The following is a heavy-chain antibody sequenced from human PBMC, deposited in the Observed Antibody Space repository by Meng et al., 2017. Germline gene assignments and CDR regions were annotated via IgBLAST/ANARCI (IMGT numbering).Heavy chain of an antibody. D-gene: IGHD3-22*01. J-gene: IGHJ6*02. CDR2: ISSSGSTI. V-gene: IGHV3-11*04. Sequence: GESLKISCASSGFTFSDYYMSWIRQAPGKGLEWVSYISSSGSTIYYADSVKGRFTISRDNAKNSLYLQMNSLRAEDTAVYYCARAAGHDSSGYYCGGYYYYYYGMDVWGQGTTVTVSS. CDR3: ARAAGHDSSGYYCGGYYYYYYGMDV. CDR1: GFTFSDYY.